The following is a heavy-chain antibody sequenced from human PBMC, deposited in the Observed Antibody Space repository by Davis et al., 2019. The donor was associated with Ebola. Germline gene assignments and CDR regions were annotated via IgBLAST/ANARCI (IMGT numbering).Heavy chain of an antibody. CDR2: INAGNGNT. J-gene: IGHJ6*02. D-gene: IGHD2-8*01. V-gene: IGHV1-3*01. CDR1: GYIFTSYA. Sequence: AASVKVSCKASGYIFTSYAMHWVRQAPGQRLEWMGWINAGNGNTNYAQKLQGRVTMTTDTSTSTAYMELRSLRSDDTAVYYCARVWDCTNGVCYYYYGMDVWGQGTTVTVSS. CDR3: ARVWDCTNGVCYYYYGMDV.